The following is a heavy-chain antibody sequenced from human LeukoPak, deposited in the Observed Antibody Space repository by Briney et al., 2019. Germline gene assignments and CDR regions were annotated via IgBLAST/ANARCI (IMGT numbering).Heavy chain of an antibody. D-gene: IGHD4-17*01. CDR1: GYTYTTDG. V-gene: IGHV1-18*01. Sequence: ASVKVSCKXSGYTYTTDGISWVRQAPRQGLEWMGWISGNGDNTKYVQEFQGRVTMTTDTSTSTAYMDLRSLRSDDTAIYYCARVHGYYIGLYYFDYWGQGTLVTVSS. CDR3: ARVHGYYIGLYYFDY. J-gene: IGHJ4*02. CDR2: ISGNGDNT.